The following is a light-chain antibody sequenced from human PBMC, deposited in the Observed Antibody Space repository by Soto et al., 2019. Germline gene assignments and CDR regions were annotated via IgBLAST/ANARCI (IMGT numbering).Light chain of an antibody. J-gene: IGLJ2*01. Sequence: QSALPQPASVSGSPGQSITISCTGTGSDVGGHNYVSWYQQHPGKAPKLMIYEVSNRPSGVSNLFSGSKSGDTASLTISGLQAEDEAYYYYRSYTSSSTRHVVFGGGTKLTVL. CDR1: GSDVGGHNY. CDR3: RSYTSSSTRHVV. CDR2: EVS. V-gene: IGLV2-14*01.